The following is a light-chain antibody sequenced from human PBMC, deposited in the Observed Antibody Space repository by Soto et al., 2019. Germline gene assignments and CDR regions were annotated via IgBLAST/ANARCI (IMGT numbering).Light chain of an antibody. CDR3: QQYGTSPRT. CDR1: QSVSSSF. Sequence: EILLAQSPGRLCVSAWERSTLSCMASQSVSSSFLAWYQQKPGQAPRLLIYGASSRATGIPDRFSGSGSGTEFTLTVSRLEPEDFAVYYCQQYGTSPRTFGQGTKVDIK. J-gene: IGKJ1*01. V-gene: IGKV3-20*01. CDR2: GAS.